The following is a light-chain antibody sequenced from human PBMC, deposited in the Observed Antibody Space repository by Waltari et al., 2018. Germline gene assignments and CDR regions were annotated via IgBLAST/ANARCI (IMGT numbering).Light chain of an antibody. CDR3: QQYDGIVLT. J-gene: IGKJ4*01. CDR2: GAS. Sequence: EIVLTQSPGTLSLSPGERATLSCRASQIVSTSSLSWYQQKPGQAPRLLIFGASNRATGIPDRFSGSGSGTDFTLTISRLEPEDFAVYYCQQYDGIVLTFGGGTKVEI. V-gene: IGKV3-20*01. CDR1: QIVSTSS.